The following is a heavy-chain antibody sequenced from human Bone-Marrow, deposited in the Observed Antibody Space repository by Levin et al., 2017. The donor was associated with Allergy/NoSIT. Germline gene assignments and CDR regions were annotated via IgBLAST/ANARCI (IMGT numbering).Heavy chain of an antibody. V-gene: IGHV3-7*01. Sequence: SCAASGFTFSSYWMSWVRQAPGKGLEWVANIKQDGSEKYYVDSVKGRFTISRDNAKNSLYLQMNSLRAEDTAVYYCARGERASDIVVVVAANYYYYGMDVWGQGTTVTVSS. J-gene: IGHJ6*02. CDR3: ARGERASDIVVVVAANYYYYGMDV. CDR1: GFTFSSYW. D-gene: IGHD2-15*01. CDR2: IKQDGSEK.